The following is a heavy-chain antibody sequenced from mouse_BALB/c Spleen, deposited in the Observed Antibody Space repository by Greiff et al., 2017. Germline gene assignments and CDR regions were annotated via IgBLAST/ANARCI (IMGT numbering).Heavy chain of an antibody. V-gene: IGHV1S56*01. D-gene: IGHD1-1*01. J-gene: IGHJ1*01. CDR3: AREGLYYGSSYVDWYFDV. Sequence: VQLQQSGPELVKPGASVRISCKASGYTFTSYYIHWVKQRPGQGLEWIGWIYPGNVNTKYNEKFKGKATLTADKSSSTAYMQLSSLTSEDSAVYFCAREGLYYGSSYVDWYFDVWGAGTTVTVSS. CDR1: GYTFTSYY. CDR2: IYPGNVNT.